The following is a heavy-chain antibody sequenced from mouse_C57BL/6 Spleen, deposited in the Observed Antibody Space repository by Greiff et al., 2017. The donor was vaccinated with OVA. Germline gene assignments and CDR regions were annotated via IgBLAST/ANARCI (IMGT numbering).Heavy chain of an antibody. V-gene: IGHV3-6*01. J-gene: IGHJ3*01. CDR3: ARWAPGFAY. CDR1: GYSITSGYY. Sequence: EVKLVESGPGLVKPSQSLSLTCSVTGYSITSGYYWNWIRQFPGNKLEWMGYISYDGSNNYNPSLKNRISITRDTSKNQFFLKLNSVTTEDTATYYCARWAPGFAYWGQGTLVTVSA. CDR2: ISYDGSN.